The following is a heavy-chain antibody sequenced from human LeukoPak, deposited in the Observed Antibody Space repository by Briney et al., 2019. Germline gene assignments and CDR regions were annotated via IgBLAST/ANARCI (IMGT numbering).Heavy chain of an antibody. D-gene: IGHD2-2*01. J-gene: IGHJ4*02. CDR3: SKSRELFSSTWSPLDI. Sequence: GGALRLFWAASGFTFSTYAMTWVRQAPGKGLEVVSSITGSGCTTFYADSLKGQFTISRDNRKKTMYLQMNSLSADHTALYYCSKSRELFSSTWSPLDIWGERALVAVS. CDR2: ITGSGCTT. CDR1: GFTFSTYA. V-gene: IGHV3-23*01.